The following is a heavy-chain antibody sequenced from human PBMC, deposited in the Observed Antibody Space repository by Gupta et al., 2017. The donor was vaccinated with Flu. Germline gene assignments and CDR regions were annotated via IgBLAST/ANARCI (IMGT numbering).Heavy chain of an antibody. Sequence: EVQLVESGGGLVQPGGSLRLSCAASGFTFSSYWIHWVRQAPGKGLVWVSRINSDGSSTSYADPVKGRFTISRDNAKNTLYLQMNSLRAEDTAVYYCASDYGELYFDYWGQGTLVTVSS. CDR2: INSDGSST. CDR1: GFTFSSYW. D-gene: IGHD4-17*01. V-gene: IGHV3-74*01. J-gene: IGHJ4*02. CDR3: ASDYGELYFDY.